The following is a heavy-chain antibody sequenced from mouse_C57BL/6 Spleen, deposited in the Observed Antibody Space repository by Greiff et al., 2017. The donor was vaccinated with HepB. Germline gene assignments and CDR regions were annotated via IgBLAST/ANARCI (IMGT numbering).Heavy chain of an antibody. CDR2: INPNNGGT. CDR3: ASWGRPF. V-gene: IGHV1-26*01. D-gene: IGHD4-1*01. Sequence: VQLQQSGPELVKPGASVKISCKASGYTFTDYYMNWVKQSHGKSLEWIGDINPNNGGTSYNQKFKGKATLTVDKSSSTAYMELRSLTSEDSAVYYCASWGRPFWGQGTTLTVSS. J-gene: IGHJ2*01. CDR1: GYTFTDYY.